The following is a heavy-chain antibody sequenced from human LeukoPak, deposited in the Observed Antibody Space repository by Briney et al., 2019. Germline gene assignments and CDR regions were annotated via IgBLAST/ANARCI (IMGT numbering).Heavy chain of an antibody. Sequence: TLVKPTQTLTLTCTFSGFSLSTSGMCVSWIRQPPGKALEWLARIDWDDDKYYSTSLKTRLTISKDTSKNQVVLTMTNMDPVDTATYYCARTAAAGTWDDAFDIWGQGTMVTVSS. D-gene: IGHD6-13*01. CDR3: ARTAAAGTWDDAFDI. CDR1: GFSLSTSGMC. J-gene: IGHJ3*02. V-gene: IGHV2-70*11. CDR2: IDWDDDK.